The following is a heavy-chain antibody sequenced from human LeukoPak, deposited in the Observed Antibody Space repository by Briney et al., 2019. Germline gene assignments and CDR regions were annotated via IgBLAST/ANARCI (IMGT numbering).Heavy chain of an antibody. CDR3: ARDGTYSSSSFDY. V-gene: IGHV3-74*01. Sequence: GGSLRLSCAASGNYWMHWVRQAPGKGLVWVSHINSDGSWTSYADSVKGRFTISKDNAKNTVYLQMNNLRAEDTAVYYCARDGTYSSSSFDYWGQGTLVTVSS. D-gene: IGHD6-6*01. CDR2: INSDGSWT. J-gene: IGHJ4*02. CDR1: GNYW.